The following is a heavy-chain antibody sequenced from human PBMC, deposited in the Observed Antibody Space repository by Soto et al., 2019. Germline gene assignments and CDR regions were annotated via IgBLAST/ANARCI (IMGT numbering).Heavy chain of an antibody. CDR3: ARDKRDLRFLEWSYYFDY. CDR1: GFTFSNYA. CDR2: ISYDGSNK. D-gene: IGHD3-3*01. Sequence: QVQLVESGGGVVQPGRSLRLSCAPSGFTFSNYAMHWVRQAPGKGLEWVAVISYDGSNKYYADSVKGRFTISRDNSKNTLYLQMNSVRAEDTAVYYCARDKRDLRFLEWSYYFDYWGQGTLVTVSS. J-gene: IGHJ4*02. V-gene: IGHV3-30-3*01.